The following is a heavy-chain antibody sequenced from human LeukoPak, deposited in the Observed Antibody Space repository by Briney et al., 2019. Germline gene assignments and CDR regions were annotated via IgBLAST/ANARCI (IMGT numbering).Heavy chain of an antibody. D-gene: IGHD5-18*01. J-gene: IGHJ4*02. CDR3: ARTSRPWIQLWLFDY. CDR2: ISSSGSTI. V-gene: IGHV3-48*03. CDR1: GFTFSSYE. Sequence: GGSLRLSCAASGFTFSSYEMNWVRQAPGKGLEWVSCISSSGSTIYYADSVKGRFTISRDNAKNSLYLQMNSLRAEDTAVYYCARTSRPWIQLWLFDYWGQGTLVTVSS.